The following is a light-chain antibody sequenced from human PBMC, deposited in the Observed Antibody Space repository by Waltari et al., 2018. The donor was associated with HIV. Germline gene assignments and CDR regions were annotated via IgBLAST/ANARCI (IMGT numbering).Light chain of an antibody. V-gene: IGLV2-8*01. Sequence: QSALTQPPSAPGPPGPPVTIACSGTRGDVGGSNYVPWYQQYPGKAPKLMIYEVTKRPSGVPDRFSGSKSGNTASLTVSGLQAEDEADYYCSSYAGSNNYVVFGGGTRLTVL. J-gene: IGLJ2*01. CDR1: RGDVGGSNY. CDR3: SSYAGSNNYVV. CDR2: EVT.